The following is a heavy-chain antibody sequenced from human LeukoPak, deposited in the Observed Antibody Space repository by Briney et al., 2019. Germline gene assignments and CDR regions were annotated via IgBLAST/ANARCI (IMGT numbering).Heavy chain of an antibody. J-gene: IGHJ4*02. CDR3: ARDLEVAAAGTGGY. D-gene: IGHD6-13*01. V-gene: IGHV3-30*04. Sequence: PGGSLRLSCAASGFTFSSYAMHWVRQAPGKGLEWVAVISYDGSNKYYADSVKGRFTISRDNSKNTLYLQMNSLRAEDTAVYYCARDLEVAAAGTGGYWGQGTLVTVSS. CDR1: GFTFSSYA. CDR2: ISYDGSNK.